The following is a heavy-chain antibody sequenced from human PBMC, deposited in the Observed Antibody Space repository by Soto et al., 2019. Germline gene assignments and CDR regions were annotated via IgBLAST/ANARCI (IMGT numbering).Heavy chain of an antibody. Sequence: GGSLRLSCAASGFTFSSYGMHWVRQAPGKGLEWVAVIWYDGSNKYYADSVKGRFTISRDNSKNTLYLQMNSLRAEDTAVYYCARAGVVVPAAKDGGYYYYYVDVWGKGTTVTVSS. J-gene: IGHJ6*03. CDR2: IWYDGSNK. V-gene: IGHV3-33*01. CDR1: GFTFSSYG. D-gene: IGHD2-2*01. CDR3: ARAGVVVPAAKDGGYYYYYVDV.